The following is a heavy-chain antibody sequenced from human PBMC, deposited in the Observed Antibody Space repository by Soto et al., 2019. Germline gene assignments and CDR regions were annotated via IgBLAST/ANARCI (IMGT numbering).Heavy chain of an antibody. D-gene: IGHD6-19*01. V-gene: IGHV1-18*01. Sequence: ASVKVSCKASGYNFTSYGISWVRQAPGQGLEWMGWISPHNDRTKYARRFQDRVTMTTETPTSTVYMELGGLRSDDTAVYYCARDLYYSSGRYFDHDAFDIWGQGTVVTVSS. CDR1: GYNFTSYG. J-gene: IGHJ3*02. CDR3: ARDLYYSSGRYFDHDAFDI. CDR2: ISPHNDRT.